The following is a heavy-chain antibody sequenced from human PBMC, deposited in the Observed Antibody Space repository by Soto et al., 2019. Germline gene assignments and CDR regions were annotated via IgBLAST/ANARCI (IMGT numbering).Heavy chain of an antibody. V-gene: IGHV3-30-3*01. CDR3: ARKAVAGTRVGFDY. J-gene: IGHJ4*02. D-gene: IGHD6-19*01. Sequence: LRLSCAASGFTLSSYAMYWVRQAPGKGLEWVAVISYDGNNKHYADSVKGRFTISRDNSNNTLYLQMNSLRPDDTAVFYCARKAVAGTRVGFDYWGQGTLVTVSS. CDR2: ISYDGNNK. CDR1: GFTLSSYA.